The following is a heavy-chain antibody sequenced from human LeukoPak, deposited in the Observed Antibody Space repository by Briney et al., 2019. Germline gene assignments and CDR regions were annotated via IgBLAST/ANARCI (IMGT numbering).Heavy chain of an antibody. Sequence: ESLKISCAASGLIVSSNYMSWVRQAPGKGLEWIGEINHSGSTNYNPSLKSRVTISVDTSKNQFSLKLSSVTAADTAVYYCARGQDDSSGYYYAPYWYFDLWGRGTLVTVSS. CDR2: INHSGST. CDR1: GLIVSSNY. V-gene: IGHV4-34*01. CDR3: ARGQDDSSGYYYAPYWYFDL. J-gene: IGHJ2*01. D-gene: IGHD3-22*01.